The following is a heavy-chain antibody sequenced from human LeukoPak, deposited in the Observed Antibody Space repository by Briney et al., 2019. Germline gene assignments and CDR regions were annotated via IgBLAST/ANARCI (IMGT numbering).Heavy chain of an antibody. J-gene: IGHJ4*02. CDR1: GFTFSSYG. CDR3: ARQKYYYDSSGLYYFDY. V-gene: IGHV3-21*01. CDR2: ISSSSSYI. D-gene: IGHD3-22*01. Sequence: GGSLSLSCAASGFTFSSYGMHWVRQAPGKGLEWVSSISSSSSYIYYADSVKGRFTISRDNAKNSLYLQMNSLRAEDTAVYYCARQKYYYDSSGLYYFDYWGQGTLVTVSS.